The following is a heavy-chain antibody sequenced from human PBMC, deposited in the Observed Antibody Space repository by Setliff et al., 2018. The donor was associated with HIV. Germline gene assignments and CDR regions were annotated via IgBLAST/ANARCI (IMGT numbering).Heavy chain of an antibody. D-gene: IGHD5-18*01. Sequence: PGGSLRLSCAASGFTFSSYAISWVRQAPGKGLEWVSAISGSGGTTYYADSVQGRFTISKDNSRDTLYLQMSSLREEDTAVYYCAKGGYGGAYYVAGYWGQGTKVTVSS. CDR3: AKGGYGGAYYVAGY. CDR1: GFTFSSYA. CDR2: ISGSGGTT. V-gene: IGHV3-23*01. J-gene: IGHJ4*02.